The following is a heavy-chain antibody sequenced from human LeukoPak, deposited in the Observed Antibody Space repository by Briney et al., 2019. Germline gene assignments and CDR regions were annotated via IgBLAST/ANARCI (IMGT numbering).Heavy chain of an antibody. V-gene: IGHV1-69*04. D-gene: IGHD6-19*01. CDR1: GGTFSSYA. J-gene: IGHJ4*02. Sequence: ASVKVSCKASGGTFSSYAIIWVRQAPGQGLEWMGRIIPILGIANYAQKFQGRVTVTRNTSISTAYMELSSLRSEDTAVYYCARGLRMRQQWLVGYWGQGTLVTVSS. CDR2: IIPILGIA. CDR3: ARGLRMRQQWLVGY.